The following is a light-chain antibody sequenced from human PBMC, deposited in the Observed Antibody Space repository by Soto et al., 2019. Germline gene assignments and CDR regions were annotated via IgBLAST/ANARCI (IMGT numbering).Light chain of an antibody. CDR1: QSVSSY. CDR3: QQRSNWPPIT. V-gene: IGKV3-11*01. CDR2: DAS. J-gene: IGKJ5*01. Sequence: EIVLTQSPATLSLSPGERATLSCRASQSVSSYLAWYQQKPDQAPRLLIYDASNRATGIPARFSGSGSGTDFTLTISSLEPEEFAVYYCQQRSNWPPITFGQGTRLEIK.